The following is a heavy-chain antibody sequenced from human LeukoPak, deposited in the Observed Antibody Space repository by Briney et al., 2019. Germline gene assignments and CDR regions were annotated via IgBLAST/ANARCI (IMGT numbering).Heavy chain of an antibody. Sequence: GGSLRLACAASGFTFSSYSMSWVRQAAGRVLEWVASISSSSSYIYYAHSVQGRFTISRDNAKHSLYLQMNSLRPEDTAAYYCASDIRYYGSGSYIDYWGQGTLVTVSS. CDR2: ISSSSSYI. CDR3: ASDIRYYGSGSYIDY. J-gene: IGHJ4*02. CDR1: GFTFSSYS. D-gene: IGHD3-10*01. V-gene: IGHV3-21*01.